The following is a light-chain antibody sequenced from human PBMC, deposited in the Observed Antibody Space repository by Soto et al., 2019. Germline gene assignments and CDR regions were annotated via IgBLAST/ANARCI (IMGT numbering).Light chain of an antibody. CDR3: SSFAGNHNLV. CDR2: EVS. J-gene: IGLJ2*01. V-gene: IGLV2-8*01. Sequence: QSVLTQPPSASGSPGQSVTISCTGTSSDVGGYNYVSWYQQHPGKAPKLMISEVSKRPPGVPDRFSGSKSGNTASLTVSGLQAEDEADYYCSSFAGNHNLVFGGGTKLTVL. CDR1: SSDVGGYNY.